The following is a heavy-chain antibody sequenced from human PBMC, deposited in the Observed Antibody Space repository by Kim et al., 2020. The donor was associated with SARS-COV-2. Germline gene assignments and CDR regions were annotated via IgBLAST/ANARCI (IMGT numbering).Heavy chain of an antibody. D-gene: IGHD3-9*01. CDR3: AKRANDILTGYLWYFDY. J-gene: IGHJ4*02. CDR2: ISGSGGST. CDR1: GFTFSSYA. V-gene: IGHV3-23*01. Sequence: GGSLRLSCAASGFTFSSYAMSWVRQAPGKGLEWVSAISGSGGSTYYADSVKGRFTISRDNSKNTLYLQMNSLRAEDTAVYYCAKRANDILTGYLWYFDYWGQGTLVTVSS.